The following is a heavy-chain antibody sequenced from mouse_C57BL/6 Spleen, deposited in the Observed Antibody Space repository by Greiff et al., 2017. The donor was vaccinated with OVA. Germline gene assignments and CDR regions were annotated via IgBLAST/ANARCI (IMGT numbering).Heavy chain of an antibody. D-gene: IGHD1-1*01. CDR3: ARGGYGSSPYAMDY. CDR1: GYTFTSYW. CDR2: IDPSDSET. J-gene: IGHJ4*01. Sequence: VQLQQPGAELVRPGSSVKLSCKASGYTFTSYWMHWVKQRPIQGLEWIGNIDPSDSETHSNQKFKDKATLTVDKSSSTAYMQLSSLTSEDSAVYYCARGGYGSSPYAMDYWGQGTSVTVSS. V-gene: IGHV1-52*01.